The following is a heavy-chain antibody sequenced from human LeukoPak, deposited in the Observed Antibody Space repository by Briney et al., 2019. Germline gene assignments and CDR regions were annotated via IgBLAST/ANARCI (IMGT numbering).Heavy chain of an antibody. CDR3: ARLRTGKRYFDWLLTPASDY. CDR2: IYYSGST. V-gene: IGHV4-30-4*01. Sequence: PSGTLSLTCTVSGGSISSGDYYWSWIRQPPGKGLEWIGYIYYSGSTYYNPSLKSRVTISVDTSKNQFSLKLSSVTAADTAVYYCARLRTGKRYFDWLLTPASDYWGQGTLVTVSS. CDR1: GGSISSGDYY. J-gene: IGHJ4*02. D-gene: IGHD3-9*01.